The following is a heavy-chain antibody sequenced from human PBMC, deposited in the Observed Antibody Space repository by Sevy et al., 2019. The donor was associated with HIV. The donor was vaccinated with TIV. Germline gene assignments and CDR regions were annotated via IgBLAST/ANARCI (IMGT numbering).Heavy chain of an antibody. J-gene: IGHJ4*02. D-gene: IGHD3-10*01. CDR1: GYTFTSYG. Sequence: ASVKVSCKASGYTFTSYGISWVRQAPGQGLEWMGWISAYNGNTNYAQKLQGRGTMNTDTSTSTAYMELRSLRSDDTAVYYCARGEITMVQGVIIKGAYFDYWGQGTLVTVSS. V-gene: IGHV1-18*01. CDR2: ISAYNGNT. CDR3: ARGEITMVQGVIIKGAYFDY.